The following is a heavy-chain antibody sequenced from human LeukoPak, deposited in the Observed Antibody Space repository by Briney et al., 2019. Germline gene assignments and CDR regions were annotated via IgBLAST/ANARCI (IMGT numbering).Heavy chain of an antibody. V-gene: IGHV4-4*07. J-gene: IGHJ4*02. D-gene: IGHD3-22*01. CDR2: IYTSGST. CDR3: ARDTYYYDSSGFGARRYFDY. CDR1: GGSISTYY. Sequence: SETLSLTCTVSGGSISTYYWSWIRQPAGKGLEWIGRIYTSGSTNYNPSLKSRVTMSVDTSKNQFSLKLSSVTAADTAVYYCARDTYYYDSSGFGARRYFDYWGQGTLVTVSS.